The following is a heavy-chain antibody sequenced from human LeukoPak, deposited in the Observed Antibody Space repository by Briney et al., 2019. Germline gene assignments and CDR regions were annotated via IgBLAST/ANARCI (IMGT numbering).Heavy chain of an antibody. V-gene: IGHV5-51*01. CDR1: GYSFTSYW. CDR2: IYPGDSDT. Sequence: GVSLKISCKGSGYSFTSYWIVWVRQMPGKGLEWMGIIYPGDSDTRYSPSFQGQVTISADRSISTAYLQWSSLKASDTAMYYCASSTVDNAFDIWGQGTMVTVSS. D-gene: IGHD5-12*01. J-gene: IGHJ3*02. CDR3: ASSTVDNAFDI.